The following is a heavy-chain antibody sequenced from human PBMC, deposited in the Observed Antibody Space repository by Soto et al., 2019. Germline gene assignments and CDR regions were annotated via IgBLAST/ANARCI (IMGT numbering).Heavy chain of an antibody. J-gene: IGHJ4*02. CDR3: AKGRYRSGLYYFEY. CDR2: ISYDGSDK. Sequence: GGSLRLSCAASAFTFSSYGMHLVRQAPGKGLECVAVISYDGSDKYYADSVKGRFTISRDNSKNTLYLQMNSLRAEYTAVYYCAKGRYRSGLYYFEYWGQGTMVTLSS. CDR1: AFTFSSYG. D-gene: IGHD6-19*01. V-gene: IGHV3-30*18.